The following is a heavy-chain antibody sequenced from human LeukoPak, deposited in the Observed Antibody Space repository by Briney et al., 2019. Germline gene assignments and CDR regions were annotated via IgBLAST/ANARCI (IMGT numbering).Heavy chain of an antibody. CDR3: ARHVTLGGGVVPAAILDY. Sequence: PSETLSLTCSVSGGSITSSSYYWGWIRQPPEKGLEWIGSIYYTGGTYYSPSLKSRVTMSVDTSKNQFSLSLSSVTAADTAVYYCARHVTLGGGVVPAAILDYWGQGTLVTVSS. D-gene: IGHD2-2*02. CDR2: IYYTGGT. J-gene: IGHJ4*02. V-gene: IGHV4-39*01. CDR1: GGSITSSSYY.